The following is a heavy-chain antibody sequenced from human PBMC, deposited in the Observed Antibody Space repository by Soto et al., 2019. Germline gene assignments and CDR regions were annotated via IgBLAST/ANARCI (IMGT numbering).Heavy chain of an antibody. Sequence: QVQLVQSGGEVKKPGASVKVSCKTSGYSFTTYGISWVRQAPGQGLEWMGWISAYNGNTNYAQKLQGTVTMTTDTSTSRAYIALRSLRADDTAVYYCAREGPAPYYYCGIDVWGQGSTVTVSS. CDR3: AREGPAPYYYCGIDV. CDR1: GYSFTTYG. CDR2: ISAYNGNT. J-gene: IGHJ6*02. V-gene: IGHV1-18*01.